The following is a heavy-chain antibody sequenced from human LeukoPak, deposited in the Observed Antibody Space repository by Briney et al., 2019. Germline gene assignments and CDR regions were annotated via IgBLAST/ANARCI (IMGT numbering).Heavy chain of an antibody. Sequence: GGSLRLPCAASGFTFNNYWMSWVRQAPGKGLEWVANIKQDGSEKYYVDSVKGRFTISRDNAKNSLYLQMNSLRAEDTAVYYCARGSAWFGYWGQGTLVTVSS. V-gene: IGHV3-7*01. CDR1: GFTFNNYW. CDR3: ARGSAWFGY. J-gene: IGHJ4*02. CDR2: IKQDGSEK. D-gene: IGHD3-10*01.